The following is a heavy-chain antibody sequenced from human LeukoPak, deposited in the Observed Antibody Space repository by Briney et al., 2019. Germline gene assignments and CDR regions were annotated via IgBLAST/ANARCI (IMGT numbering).Heavy chain of an antibody. D-gene: IGHD4-23*01. CDR2: VNPNNGGT. J-gene: IGHJ4*02. CDR3: ARDSYGGNWSLGY. Sequence: EASVKVSCKASGFTFTGYYIHWVRQAPGQGLEWMGWVNPNNGGTNYAQMFQGRVTMTRDTSISTAYMELSSLRSDDTAVYYCARDSYGGNWSLGYWGQGTLVTVSS. CDR1: GFTFTGYY. V-gene: IGHV1-2*02.